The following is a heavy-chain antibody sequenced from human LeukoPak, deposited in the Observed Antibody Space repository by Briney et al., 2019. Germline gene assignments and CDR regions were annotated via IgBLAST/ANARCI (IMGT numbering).Heavy chain of an antibody. Sequence: GGSLRLSCAASGFTFSSYNMNWVHQAPGKGLEWVSSISSSSSYMYYADSVKGRFTISRDNAKNSLYLQMNSLRAEDTAVHYCARDPSGGDYWGQGTLVTVSS. D-gene: IGHD3-10*01. J-gene: IGHJ4*02. CDR3: ARDPSGGDY. V-gene: IGHV3-21*01. CDR2: ISSSSSYM. CDR1: GFTFSSYN.